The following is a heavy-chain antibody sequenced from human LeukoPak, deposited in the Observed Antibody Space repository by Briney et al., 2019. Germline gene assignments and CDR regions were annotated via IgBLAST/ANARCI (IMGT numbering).Heavy chain of an antibody. CDR1: GYTFTSYY. J-gene: IGHJ4*02. Sequence: GASVKVSCKASGYTFTSYYTHWVRQAPGQGLEWMGIINPSGGSTSYAQKFRGRVTMTRDTSTSTVYMELSSLRSEDTAVYYCARVEGGSYYFDYWGQGTLVTVSS. CDR2: INPSGGST. V-gene: IGHV1-46*01. CDR3: ARVEGGSYYFDY. D-gene: IGHD3-16*01.